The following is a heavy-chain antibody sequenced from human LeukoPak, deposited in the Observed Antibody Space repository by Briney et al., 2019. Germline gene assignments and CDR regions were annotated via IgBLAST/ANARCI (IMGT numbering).Heavy chain of an antibody. V-gene: IGHV4-39*07. CDR2: IYYSGST. CDR3: ARGGSSWPFDY. Sequence: SETLSLTCTVSGGSISSSSYYWGWIRQPPGKGLEWIGSIYYSGSTYYNPSLKSRVTISVDTSKNQFSLKLSSVTAADTAVYYRARGGSSWPFDYWGQGTLVTVSS. CDR1: GGSISSSSYY. J-gene: IGHJ4*02. D-gene: IGHD6-13*01.